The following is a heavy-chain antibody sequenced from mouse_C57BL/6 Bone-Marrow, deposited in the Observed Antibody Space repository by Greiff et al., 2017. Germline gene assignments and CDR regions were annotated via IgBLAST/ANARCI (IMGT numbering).Heavy chain of an antibody. V-gene: IGHV1-19*01. CDR1: GYTFTDYY. CDR3: GWGYDDYYAMDD. CDR2: INPYNGGT. Sequence: EVQLQQSGPVLVKPGASVKMSCKASGYTFTDYYMNWVKQSHGKSLEWIGVINPYNGGTSYNQKFKGKATLTVDKSSSTAYMELNSLTSEDSAVYYCGWGYDDYYAMDDWGQGTSVTVSS. J-gene: IGHJ4*01. D-gene: IGHD2-2*01.